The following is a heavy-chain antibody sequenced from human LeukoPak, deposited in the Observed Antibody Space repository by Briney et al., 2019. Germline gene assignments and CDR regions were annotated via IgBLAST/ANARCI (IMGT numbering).Heavy chain of an antibody. D-gene: IGHD3-22*01. Sequence: PGGSLRLSCAASGFTFSSYNMNWVRQAPGKGLEWVSYISSGSTFIYYADSVKGRFTISRDNAKNSLYLQMNSLRADDTAVYYCARSGTTYYYDSSTRIWGQGTMVTVSS. J-gene: IGHJ3*02. CDR3: ARSGTTYYYDSSTRI. CDR2: ISSGSTFI. CDR1: GFTFSSYN. V-gene: IGHV3-21*05.